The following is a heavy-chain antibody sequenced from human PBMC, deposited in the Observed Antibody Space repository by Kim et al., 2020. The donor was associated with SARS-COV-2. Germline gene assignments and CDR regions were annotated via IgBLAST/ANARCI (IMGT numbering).Heavy chain of an antibody. J-gene: IGHJ6*02. CDR2: IKQDGSEK. Sequence: GGSLRLSCAASGFTFSSYWMSWVRQAPGKGLEWVANIKQDGSEKYYVDSVKGRFTISRDNAKNSLYLQMNSLRAEDTAVYYCARDDVSSSWDRGDGMDVWGQGTTVTVSS. CDR1: GFTFSSYW. D-gene: IGHD6-13*01. CDR3: ARDDVSSSWDRGDGMDV. V-gene: IGHV3-7*03.